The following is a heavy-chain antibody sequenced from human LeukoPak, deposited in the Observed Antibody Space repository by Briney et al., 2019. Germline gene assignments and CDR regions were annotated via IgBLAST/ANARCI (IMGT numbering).Heavy chain of an antibody. CDR3: AKDMHY. Sequence: GGSLRLSCAASGFTFDDYAVPWVRQAPGKGLEWVSGISWNSGSIGYADSVKGRFTISRDNAKNSLYLQMNSLRAEDTALYYCAKDMHYWGQRTLVTVSS. V-gene: IGHV3-9*01. CDR2: ISWNSGSI. CDR1: GFTFDDYA. J-gene: IGHJ4*02.